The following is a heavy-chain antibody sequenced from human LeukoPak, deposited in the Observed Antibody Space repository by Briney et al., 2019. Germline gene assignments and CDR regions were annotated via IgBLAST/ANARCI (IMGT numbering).Heavy chain of an antibody. J-gene: IGHJ4*02. D-gene: IGHD3-3*01. Sequence: PSETLSLTCTVSGGSISSYYWSWIRQPPGKGLEWIGYIYYSGSTYYNPSLKSRVTISVDTSKNQFSLKLSSVTAADTAVYYCARAAQKLRFLEWLYDYWGQGTLVTVSS. CDR2: IYYSGST. V-gene: IGHV4-59*08. CDR3: ARAAQKLRFLEWLYDY. CDR1: GGSISSYY.